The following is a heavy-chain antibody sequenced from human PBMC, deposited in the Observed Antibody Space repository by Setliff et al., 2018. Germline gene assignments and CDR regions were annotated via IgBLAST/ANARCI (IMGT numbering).Heavy chain of an antibody. CDR2: IYRNGNS. CDR1: GYSISSGYY. V-gene: IGHV4-38-2*02. Sequence: SETLSLTCSVSGYSISSGYYWGWIRQPPGKGLEWIGTIYRNGNSYYNPSLKSRVTISVDTSKNQLSLKLNSLTAADTAVYYCARGALEYQLRPFDYWGQGTLVTVSS. J-gene: IGHJ4*02. D-gene: IGHD2-2*01. CDR3: ARGALEYQLRPFDY.